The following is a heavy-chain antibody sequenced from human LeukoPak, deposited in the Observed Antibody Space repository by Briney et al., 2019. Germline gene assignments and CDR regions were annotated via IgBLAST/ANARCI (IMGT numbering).Heavy chain of an antibody. Sequence: VASVKVSCKASGGTFSSYAISWVRQSPGQGLEWMGGIIPIFGTANYAQKFQGRVTITADESTSTAYMELSSLRSEDTAVYYCAGDSSGYSFFDYWGQGTLVTVSS. CDR3: AGDSSGYSFFDY. CDR2: IIPIFGTA. D-gene: IGHD3-22*01. CDR1: GGTFSSYA. V-gene: IGHV1-69*13. J-gene: IGHJ4*02.